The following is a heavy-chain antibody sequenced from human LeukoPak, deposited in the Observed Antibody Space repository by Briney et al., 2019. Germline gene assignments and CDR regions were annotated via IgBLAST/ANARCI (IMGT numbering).Heavy chain of an antibody. J-gene: IGHJ4*02. CDR1: GYSFTSYW. Sequence: GESLKISCKGSGYSFTSYWIGWVRQMPGKGLEWMGIIYPGDSDTRYSPSFQGQVTISADKSISTAYLQWSSLKASDTAMYYCARRRAYCGDKPACYFDYWGQGTLVTVSS. CDR2: IYPGDSDT. CDR3: ARRRAYCGDKPACYFDY. V-gene: IGHV5-51*01. D-gene: IGHD2-21*01.